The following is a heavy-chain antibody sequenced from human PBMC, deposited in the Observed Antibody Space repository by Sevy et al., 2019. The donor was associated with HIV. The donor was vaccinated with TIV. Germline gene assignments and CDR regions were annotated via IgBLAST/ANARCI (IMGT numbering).Heavy chain of an antibody. CDR1: GFTFDDYA. J-gene: IGHJ4*02. CDR3: AKALLGRGYCSGGSCSQLLFDY. D-gene: IGHD2-15*01. V-gene: IGHV3-9*01. CDR2: ISWNSGSI. Sequence: GGSLRLSCAASGFTFDDYAMHWVRQAPGKGLEWVSGISWNSGSIGYADSVKGRFTISRDNAKNSLYLQMNSLRAEDTALYYCAKALLGRGYCSGGSCSQLLFDYWGQGTLVTVSS.